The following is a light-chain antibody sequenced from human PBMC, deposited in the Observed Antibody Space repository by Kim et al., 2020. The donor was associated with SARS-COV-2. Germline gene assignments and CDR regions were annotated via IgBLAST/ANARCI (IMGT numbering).Light chain of an antibody. V-gene: IGKV1-39*01. CDR1: QTITTY. Sequence: DIQMTQSPSSLSASVGDRVTITCRASQTITTYLNWYQQKPGKAPQLLIYAASSLQSGVPSRFRGSGSGTDFTLTITSLQPEDFAIYFCQQSYSTPDTFAQGTKLEI. J-gene: IGKJ2*01. CDR2: AAS. CDR3: QQSYSTPDT.